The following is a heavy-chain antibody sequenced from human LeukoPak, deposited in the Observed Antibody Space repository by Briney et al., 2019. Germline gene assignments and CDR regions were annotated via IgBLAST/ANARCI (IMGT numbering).Heavy chain of an antibody. D-gene: IGHD4-17*01. CDR1: GGSFSGYY. J-gene: IGHJ4*02. Sequence: SETLSLTCAVYGGSFSGYYWSWIRQPPGKGLEWIGEVNHSGSTNYNPSLKSRVTISLDTSKNQFSLKLSSVTAADTAVYYCANSIDFDYGDYYFDYWGQGALVTISS. CDR2: VNHSGST. CDR3: ANSIDFDYGDYYFDY. V-gene: IGHV4-34*01.